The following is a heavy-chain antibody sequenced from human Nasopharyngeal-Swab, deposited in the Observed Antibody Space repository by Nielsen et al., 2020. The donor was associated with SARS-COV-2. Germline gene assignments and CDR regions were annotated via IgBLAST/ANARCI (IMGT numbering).Heavy chain of an antibody. CDR1: GVTFSTLW. V-gene: IGHV3-7*01. CDR2: TNPDGSEN. J-gene: IGHJ4*02. Sequence: GGSLRLSCAASGVTFSTLWLSWVRQAPGKGLEWVAGTNPDGSENYYVDSMGGRFTISRDNAENTLFLQMNSLRVEDTAVYYCGRDLGGAGSSWGQGTLVSVSS. CDR3: GRDLGGAGSS. D-gene: IGHD3-10*01.